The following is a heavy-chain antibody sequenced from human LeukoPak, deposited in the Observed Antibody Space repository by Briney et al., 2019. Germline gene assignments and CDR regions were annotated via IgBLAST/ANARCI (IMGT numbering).Heavy chain of an antibody. CDR2: IKQDGSEK. CDR1: GFTFSSYW. CDR3: ARERTVYYGSGNFDY. J-gene: IGHJ4*02. D-gene: IGHD3-10*01. Sequence: QPGGSLRLSCTASGFTFSSYWMSWVRQAPGKGLEWVANIKQDGSEKYYVDSVKGRFTISRDNAKNSLYLQMNSLRAEDTAVYYCARERTVYYGSGNFDYWGQGTLVTVSS. V-gene: IGHV3-7*01.